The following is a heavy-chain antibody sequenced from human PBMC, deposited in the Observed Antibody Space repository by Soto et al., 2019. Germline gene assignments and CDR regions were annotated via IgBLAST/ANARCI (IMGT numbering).Heavy chain of an antibody. V-gene: IGHV4-39*01. D-gene: IGHD6-19*01. Sequence: PSETLSLTCTVSGGSISSSSYYWGWIRQPPGKGLEWIGSIYYSGSTYYNPSLKSRVTISVDTSKNQFSPKLSSVTAADTAVYYCARLVAVAGTTKVFYFDYWGQGTLVTVSS. CDR1: GGSISSSSYY. J-gene: IGHJ4*02. CDR2: IYYSGST. CDR3: ARLVAVAGTTKVFYFDY.